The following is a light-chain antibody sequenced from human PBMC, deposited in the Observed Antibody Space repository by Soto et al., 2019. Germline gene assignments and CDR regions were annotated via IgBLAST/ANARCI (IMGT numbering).Light chain of an antibody. J-gene: IGLJ1*01. CDR1: SSNIGAGHD. CDR3: QSYDSSLSGAAV. V-gene: IGLV1-40*01. Sequence: QPVLTQPPSVSGAPGQRVTISCTGSSSNIGAGHDVHWYQQLPGTAPKLLIYGNGNRPSGVPERFSGSKSGTSASLAITGLQAEDEADYYCQSYDSSLSGAAVFGTGTKVTVL. CDR2: GNG.